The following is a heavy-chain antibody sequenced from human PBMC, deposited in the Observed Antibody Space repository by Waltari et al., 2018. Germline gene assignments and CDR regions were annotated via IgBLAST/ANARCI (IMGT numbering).Heavy chain of an antibody. CDR2: IYYTGST. Sequence: QVQLQESGPSLLKPSETLSLICTVSGGSISGFYWSWVRQPPGKGLDWIGYIYYTGSTTLHPSLKSCVTLSVDTSKNQFSLKLSSVTAADTAFYYCARGGGGDWEWFDPWGQGTLVTVSA. D-gene: IGHD2-21*02. CDR3: ARGGGGDWEWFDP. J-gene: IGHJ5*02. V-gene: IGHV4-59*01. CDR1: GGSISGFY.